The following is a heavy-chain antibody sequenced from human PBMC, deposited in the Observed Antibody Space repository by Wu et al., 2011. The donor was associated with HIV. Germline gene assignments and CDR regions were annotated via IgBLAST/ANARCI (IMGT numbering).Heavy chain of an antibody. Sequence: QVQLVQSGAEVKKPGASVKVSCKASGYTFTSYDINWVRQATGQGLEWMGWMNPNSGNTGYAQKLQGRVTFTSDKSTHTGYMELSSLTSEDTAVYYCARGDTVMGPTGTYFLFYGLDVWAEGTTVTVSS. CDR3: ARGDTVMGPTGTYFLFYGLDV. V-gene: IGHV1-8*03. CDR2: MNPNSGNT. D-gene: IGHD4-11*01. J-gene: IGHJ6*02. CDR1: GYTFTSYD.